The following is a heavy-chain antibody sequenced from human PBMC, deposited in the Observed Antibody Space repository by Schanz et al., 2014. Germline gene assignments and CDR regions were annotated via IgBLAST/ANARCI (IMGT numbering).Heavy chain of an antibody. CDR3: AKGRFGELSAFDI. D-gene: IGHD3-10*01. CDR1: GFTFSSYW. J-gene: IGHJ3*02. CDR2: INTGGDST. Sequence: EVQLVQSGGGLVQPGGSLRLSCAASGFTFSSYWMHWVRQVPGKGLEWVSSINTGGDSTYYADSVKGRFTISRDNSKNTLYLQMNSLRAEDTAVYYCAKGRFGELSAFDIWGQGTMVTVSS. V-gene: IGHV3-23*04.